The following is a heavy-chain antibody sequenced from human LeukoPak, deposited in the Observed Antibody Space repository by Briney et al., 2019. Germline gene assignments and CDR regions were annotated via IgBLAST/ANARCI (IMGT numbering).Heavy chain of an antibody. CDR3: ARVSRADWYFDL. J-gene: IGHJ2*01. CDR1: GGSISSYH. D-gene: IGHD6-25*01. Sequence: KPSETLSLTCTVSGGSISSYHWSWIRQPPGKGLEWIGYIYYSGSTNYNPSLKSRVTISIDTSKNQFSLKLSSVTAADTAVYYCARVSRADWYFDLWGRGTLVTVSS. CDR2: IYYSGST. V-gene: IGHV4-59*01.